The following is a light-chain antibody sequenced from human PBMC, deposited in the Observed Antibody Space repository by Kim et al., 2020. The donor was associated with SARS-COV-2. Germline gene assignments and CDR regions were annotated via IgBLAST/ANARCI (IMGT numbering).Light chain of an antibody. CDR3: QQYGSYPLIT. Sequence: PGAEGTLSCRASQRLTSNSFAWYQHKPDQGPRLLLCAASSRATGVPDRFRGSGSGTDFTLTITSLEPEDVAVDYCQQYGSYPLITFGQGTRLEIK. J-gene: IGKJ5*01. V-gene: IGKV3-20*01. CDR1: QRLTSNS. CDR2: AAS.